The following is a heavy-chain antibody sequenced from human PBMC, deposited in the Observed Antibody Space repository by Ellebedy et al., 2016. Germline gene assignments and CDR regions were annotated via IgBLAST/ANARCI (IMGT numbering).Heavy chain of an antibody. CDR1: GFTFSSYW. J-gene: IGHJ4*02. CDR2: IKQDGSEK. CDR3: AREGYCSGGSCPHDNFDY. V-gene: IGHV3-7*01. Sequence: GESLKISCAASGFTFSSYWMSWVRQAPGKGLEWVANIKQDGSEKYYVDSVKGRFTISRDNAKNSLYLQMNSLRAEDTAVYYCAREGYCSGGSCPHDNFDYWGQGTLVTVSS. D-gene: IGHD2-15*01.